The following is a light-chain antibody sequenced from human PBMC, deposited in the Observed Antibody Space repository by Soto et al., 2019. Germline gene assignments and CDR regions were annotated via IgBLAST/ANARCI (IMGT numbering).Light chain of an antibody. Sequence: DIQMTQSPSSLSASVGDRVTITCQASRDITNDLNWYQQKPGKAPKVLIYEASNLKTGVPSRFSGSGSGTDFTFTISSLQPEDIATYFCQQYDNVPLTFGGGTKVEIK. J-gene: IGKJ4*01. CDR2: EAS. V-gene: IGKV1-33*01. CDR3: QQYDNVPLT. CDR1: RDITND.